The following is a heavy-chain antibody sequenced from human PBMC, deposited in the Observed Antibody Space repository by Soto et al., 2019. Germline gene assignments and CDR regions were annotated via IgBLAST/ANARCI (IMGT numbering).Heavy chain of an antibody. V-gene: IGHV4-34*02. J-gene: IGHJ5*02. D-gene: IGHD3-9*01. CDR1: GESFGGYY. CDR3: ADLIGP. CDR2: VNHRGST. Sequence: QVQLEQGGAGLLKPSETLSLTCPVYGESFGGYYWSWTRQTPEKGLEWIGEVNHRGSTNYNPSLESRVTISVDASKNQFSLRLACETAADTAVYFCADLIGPWGQGTLGTVSS.